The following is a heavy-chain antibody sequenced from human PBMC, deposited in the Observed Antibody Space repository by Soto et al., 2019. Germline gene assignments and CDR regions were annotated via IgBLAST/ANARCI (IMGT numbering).Heavy chain of an antibody. CDR3: IAYCSSGSCYNTYLDY. J-gene: IGHJ4*02. V-gene: IGHV3-23*01. D-gene: IGHD2-15*01. Sequence: GGSLRLSCAASGFTFGSSAMSWVRQAPGKGLEWVSAISGSGGSTFYADSVKGRFTISRDNSKTTLYLQMNSLKTEDTAVYYCIAYCSSGSCYNTYLDYWGQGTRVTVSS. CDR2: ISGSGGST. CDR1: GFTFGSSA.